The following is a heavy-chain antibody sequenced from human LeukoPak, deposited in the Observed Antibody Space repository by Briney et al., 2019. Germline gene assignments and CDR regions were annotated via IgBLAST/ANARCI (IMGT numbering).Heavy chain of an antibody. V-gene: IGHV3-7*01. Sequence: GGSLRLSCTASGFTFSNYWMSWVRQAPGKGLEWVANIKEDGSEKNYVESVKGRFTISRDNAKNSLYLHMNSLRAEDTAFYYCAKDRITVVRGVDYWGQGTLVTVSS. J-gene: IGHJ4*02. CDR1: GFTFSNYW. D-gene: IGHD3-10*01. CDR3: AKDRITVVRGVDY. CDR2: IKEDGSEK.